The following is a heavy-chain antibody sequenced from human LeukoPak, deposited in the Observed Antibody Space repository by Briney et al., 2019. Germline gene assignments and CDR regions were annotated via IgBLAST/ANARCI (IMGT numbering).Heavy chain of an antibody. Sequence: ASVKVSCKASGYTFTGYYMHWVRQAPGQGLEWMGWINPNSGGTNYAQKFQGRVTMTRDTSISTAYMELSRLRSDDTAVYYCAREDIVVVPAAKNADNWFDPWAREPWSPSPQ. CDR2: INPNSGGT. D-gene: IGHD2-2*01. J-gene: IGHJ5*02. CDR3: AREDIVVVPAAKNADNWFDP. V-gene: IGHV1-2*02. CDR1: GYTFTGYY.